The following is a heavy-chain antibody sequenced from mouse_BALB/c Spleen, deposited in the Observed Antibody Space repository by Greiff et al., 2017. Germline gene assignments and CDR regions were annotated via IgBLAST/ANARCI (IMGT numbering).Heavy chain of an antibody. J-gene: IGHJ4*01. D-gene: IGHD2-14*01. Sequence: LQQPGSELVRPGASVKLSCKASGYTFTSYWMHWVKQRPGQGLEWIGNIYPGSGSTNYDEKFKSKATLTVDTSSSTAYMQLSSLTSEDSAVYYCVRRYAMDYWGQGTSVTGSS. CDR3: VRRYAMDY. CDR2: IYPGSGST. CDR1: GYTFTSYW. V-gene: IGHV1S22*01.